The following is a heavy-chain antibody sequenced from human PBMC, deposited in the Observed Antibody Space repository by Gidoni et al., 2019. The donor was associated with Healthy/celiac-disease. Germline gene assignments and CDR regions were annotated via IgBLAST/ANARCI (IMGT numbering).Heavy chain of an antibody. D-gene: IGHD6-6*01. J-gene: IGHJ4*02. CDR2: IKQDGSEK. V-gene: IGHV3-7*01. CDR3: ASGDSSSPGDGWDYFDY. CDR1: GFTFSSYW. Sequence: EVQLVESGGGLVQPGGSLRLSCAASGFTFSSYWMSWVRQAPGKGLEWVANIKQDGSEKYYVDSVKGRFTISRDNAKNSLYLQMNSLRAEDTAVYYCASGDSSSPGDGWDYFDYWGQGTLVTVSS.